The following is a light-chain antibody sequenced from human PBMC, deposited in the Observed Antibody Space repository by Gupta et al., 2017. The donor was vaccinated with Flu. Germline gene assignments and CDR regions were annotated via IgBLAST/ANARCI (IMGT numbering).Light chain of an antibody. CDR1: TGAVNSGYN. CDR2: GAS. J-gene: IGLJ1*01. Sequence: VVTHEHSLTVSPGGPVTLTCASSTGAVNSGYNPNWIQQKPGQTPRALIFGASNKYSWTPARFSGSRLGGKAALTLSGLQPEDEAEYYCRLDYGGAYVFGTGTKVTVL. CDR3: RLDYGGAYV. V-gene: IGLV7-43*01.